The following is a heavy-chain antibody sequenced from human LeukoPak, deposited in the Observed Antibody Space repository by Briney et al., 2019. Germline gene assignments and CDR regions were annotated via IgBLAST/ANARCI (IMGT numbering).Heavy chain of an antibody. CDR2: ISWNSGSI. V-gene: IGHV3-9*01. CDR3: AKVMGTYDILTGFYYYYGMDV. CDR1: GFTFDDYA. J-gene: IGHJ6*02. D-gene: IGHD3-9*01. Sequence: GGSLRLSCAASGFTFDDYAMHWVRQAPGKGLEWVSGISWNSGSIGYADSVKGRFTISRDNAKNSLHLQMNSLRAENTAVYYCAKVMGTYDILTGFYYYYGMDVWGQGITVTVSS.